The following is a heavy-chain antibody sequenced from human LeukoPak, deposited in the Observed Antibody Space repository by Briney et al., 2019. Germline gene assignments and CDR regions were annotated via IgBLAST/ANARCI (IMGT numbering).Heavy chain of an antibody. D-gene: IGHD3-22*01. CDR1: GYRFSNYW. CDR3: TRQGVYYSDSSAFYY. CDR2: IYPGDSDT. J-gene: IGHJ4*02. Sequence: GESLKISCKASGYRFSNYWIGWVRQMPGKGLELMGAIYPGDSDTRYSPSFQGQVTISADKSITTAYLQWSSLRASDTATYFCTRQGVYYSDSSAFYYWGQGTLVTVSS. V-gene: IGHV5-51*01.